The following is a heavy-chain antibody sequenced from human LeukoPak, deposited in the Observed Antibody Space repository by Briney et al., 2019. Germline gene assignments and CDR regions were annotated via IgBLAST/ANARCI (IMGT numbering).Heavy chain of an antibody. CDR1: GFTFSSYA. Sequence: PGGSLRLSCAASGFTFSSYAMSWVRQAPGKGLEWVSAISGSGGSTYYADSVKGRFTISRDNSKNTLYLQMNSLRAEDTAVYYCAKDRPYSSGWYGSIDYWGQGTLVTASS. CDR3: AKDRPYSSGWYGSIDY. D-gene: IGHD6-19*01. V-gene: IGHV3-23*01. CDR2: ISGSGGST. J-gene: IGHJ4*02.